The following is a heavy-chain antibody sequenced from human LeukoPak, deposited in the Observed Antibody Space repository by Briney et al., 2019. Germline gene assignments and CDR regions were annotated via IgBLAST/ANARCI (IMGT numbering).Heavy chain of an antibody. CDR1: GYTFTSYG. CDR3: ARVDYYDSSGYLRRGFDP. J-gene: IGHJ5*02. CDR2: ISAYNGNT. D-gene: IGHD3-22*01. V-gene: IGHV1-18*01. Sequence: GASVKVSCKASGYTFTSYGISWVRQAPGQGLEWMRWISAYNGNTNYAQKLQGRVTMTTDTSTSTAYMELRSLRSDDTAVYYCARVDYYDSSGYLRRGFDPWGQGTLVTVSS.